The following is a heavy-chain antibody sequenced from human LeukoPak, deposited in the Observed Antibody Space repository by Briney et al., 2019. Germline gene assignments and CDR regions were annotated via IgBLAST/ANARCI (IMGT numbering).Heavy chain of an antibody. Sequence: GGSLRLSCTGSRDTFSSNDMSWVRQAPGKGLEWVSAIGYSGGSTYFADSVKSRFTISRDNSKNTLYLQMNNLRAEDTAVYYCAKVPWSGYPDWGQGTLVTVSS. CDR1: RDTFSSND. V-gene: IGHV3-23*01. D-gene: IGHD3-3*01. CDR2: IGYSGGST. CDR3: AKVPWSGYPD. J-gene: IGHJ4*02.